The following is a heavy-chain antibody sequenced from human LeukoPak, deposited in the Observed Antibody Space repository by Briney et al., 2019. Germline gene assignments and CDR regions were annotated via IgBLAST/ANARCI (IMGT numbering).Heavy chain of an antibody. D-gene: IGHD3/OR15-3a*01. Sequence: GGSLRLSCAVSGFTLSNYVVHWVRQAPGKGLEWLAVMSNDGKNKYLAYSVKGRFSVSRDISKDTLYLQMDSLRAEDTALYYCAREGHPDLWARYSLGEYYYYYMDVWGKGTTVTVSS. CDR2: MSNDGKNK. CDR3: AREGHPDLWARYSLGEYYYYYMDV. V-gene: IGHV3-30*04. J-gene: IGHJ6*03. CDR1: GFTLSNYV.